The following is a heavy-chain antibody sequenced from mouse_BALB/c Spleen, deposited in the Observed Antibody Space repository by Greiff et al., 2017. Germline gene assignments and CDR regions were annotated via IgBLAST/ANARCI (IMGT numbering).Heavy chain of an antibody. CDR2: IYPGNVNT. J-gene: IGHJ4*01. V-gene: IGHV1S56*01. CDR3: ARKDYRYDDNAMDY. D-gene: IGHD2-14*01. CDR1: GYTFTSYY. Sequence: VQLQQSGPELVKPGASVRISCTASGYTFTSYYIHWVKQRPGQGLEWIGWIYPGNVNTKYNEKFKGKATLTADKSSSTAYMQLSSLTSEDSAVYFCARKDYRYDDNAMDYWGQGTSVTGSS.